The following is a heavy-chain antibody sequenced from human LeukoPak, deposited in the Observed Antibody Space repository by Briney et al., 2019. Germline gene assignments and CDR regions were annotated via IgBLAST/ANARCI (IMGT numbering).Heavy chain of an antibody. CDR2: ISYDGSNK. V-gene: IGHV3-30-3*01. J-gene: IGHJ4*02. CDR1: GFTFSSYA. D-gene: IGHD5-18*01. Sequence: GRSLRLSCAASGFTFSSYAMHWVRQAPGKGLEWVAVISYDGSNKYYADSVKGRFTISRDNSKNTLYLQMNSLRAEDTAVYYCARETAMVTSSFDYWSQGTLVTVSS. CDR3: ARETAMVTSSFDY.